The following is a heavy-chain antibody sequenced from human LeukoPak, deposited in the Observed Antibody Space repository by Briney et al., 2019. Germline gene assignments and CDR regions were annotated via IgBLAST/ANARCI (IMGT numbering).Heavy chain of an antibody. J-gene: IGHJ5*02. D-gene: IGHD2-2*01. V-gene: IGHV1-69*01. Sequence: SVKVSCKASGGTFSSYAVTWVRQAPGQGLEWMGGIIPIFGTTNYAQKFQGRVTITADESTSTAYMELSSLRSEDTAVYYCARGVNCRTSSCPRHNWFGPWGQGTLVTVSS. CDR2: IIPIFGTT. CDR3: ARGVNCRTSSCPRHNWFGP. CDR1: GGTFSSYA.